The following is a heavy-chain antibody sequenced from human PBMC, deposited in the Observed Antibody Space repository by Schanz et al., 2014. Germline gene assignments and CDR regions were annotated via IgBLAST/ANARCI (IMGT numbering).Heavy chain of an antibody. Sequence: QVQLVESGGGLVKPGGSLRLSCAASGFTFSDYYMSWIRQAPGKGLEWVAAMSYDGSIKYYGDSVKGRFTISRDNSENTLYLQMNSLSADDTAVFDCAKGMGYCSGGTCYDYYYYGLDVWGQGTTVTVSS. CDR3: AKGMGYCSGGTCYDYYYYGLDV. CDR1: GFTFSDYY. CDR2: MSYDGSIK. J-gene: IGHJ6*02. D-gene: IGHD2-15*01. V-gene: IGHV3-30*18.